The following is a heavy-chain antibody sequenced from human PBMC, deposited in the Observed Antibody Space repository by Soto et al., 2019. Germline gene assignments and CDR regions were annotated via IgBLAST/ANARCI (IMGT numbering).Heavy chain of an antibody. CDR2: ISNSGST. J-gene: IGHJ4*02. Sequence: SETMALTCTVSGGSGTNDADYCTRIPQSPGKGLEWIGYISNSGSTVYNPSLKTRLPMSVDRSKNQFTLRLTSVTAADTAVYFCATESGSTYGYFDHWGQGTQVTVSS. V-gene: IGHV4-30-4*02. D-gene: IGHD5-18*01. CDR3: ATESGSTYGYFDH. CDR1: GGSGTNDADY.